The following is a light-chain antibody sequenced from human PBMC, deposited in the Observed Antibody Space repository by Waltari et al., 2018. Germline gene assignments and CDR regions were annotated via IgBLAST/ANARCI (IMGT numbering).Light chain of an antibody. CDR3: CSFAVRSTWV. V-gene: IGLV2-23*01. Sequence: QSALTQPASVSGSPGQSLAVSCTGSCSDVGSYNLVPWYQPHPGKAPKLSIYEATKRPSGVSNRFSGSKSGNMASLTISGLQSEDESEYYCCSFAVRSTWVFGTGTKVTVL. CDR2: EAT. CDR1: CSDVGSYNL. J-gene: IGLJ1*01.